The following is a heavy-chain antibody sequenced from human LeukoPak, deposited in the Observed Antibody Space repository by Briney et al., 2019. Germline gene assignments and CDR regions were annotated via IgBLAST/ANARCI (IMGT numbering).Heavy chain of an antibody. V-gene: IGHV3-7*01. CDR3: ARLSEMFQGPQVIYYFDY. Sequence: GGSLRLSCGASGFSFTTYWMAWVRQTPGKGLEWVANIKQDGTEKYYVDSVKGRFTISRDYARNSLYLQLNSLRAEDTAVYYCARLSEMFQGPQVIYYFDYWGQGTLVTVSS. CDR1: GFSFTTYW. CDR2: IKQDGTEK. J-gene: IGHJ4*02. D-gene: IGHD5-24*01.